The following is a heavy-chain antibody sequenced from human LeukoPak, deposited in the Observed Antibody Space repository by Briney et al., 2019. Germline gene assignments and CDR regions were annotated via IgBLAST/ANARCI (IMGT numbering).Heavy chain of an antibody. V-gene: IGHV4-59*11. D-gene: IGHD6-25*01. Sequence: PSETLSLTCTVSGGSISSHYWSWIRQPPGKGLEWIGYIYYGGSTNYNPSLKSRVTISVDTSKNQFSLKLSSVTAADTAVYYCARDRSGRYDPWGQGTLVTVSS. CDR3: ARDRSGRYDP. CDR2: IYYGGST. CDR1: GGSISSHY. J-gene: IGHJ5*02.